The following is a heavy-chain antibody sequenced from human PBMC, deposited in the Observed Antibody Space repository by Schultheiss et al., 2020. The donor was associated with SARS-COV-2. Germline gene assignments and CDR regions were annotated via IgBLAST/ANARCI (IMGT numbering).Heavy chain of an antibody. CDR1: GGSISSGGYY. V-gene: IGHV4-31*03. Sequence: SQTLSLTCPVSGGSISSGGYYWSWIRQHPGKGLEWIGYIYYSGSTYYNPSLKSRVTISVDTSKNQFSLKLSSVTAADTAVYYCARLGTYYYDSSGYNPIDYWGQGTLVTVSS. CDR2: IYYSGST. D-gene: IGHD3-22*01. J-gene: IGHJ4*02. CDR3: ARLGTYYYDSSGYNPIDY.